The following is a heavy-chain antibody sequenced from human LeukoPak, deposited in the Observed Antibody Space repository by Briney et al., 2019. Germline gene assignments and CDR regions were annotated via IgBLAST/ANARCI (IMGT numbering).Heavy chain of an antibody. V-gene: IGHV3-30-3*01. Sequence: GGSLRLSCAASGFTFSNYPMHWVRQAPGQGLEWVAIVSYDGHSKYYANSVQGRFTISRDNSKSTLYLQMNSLRAEDTAVYYCAKGIGSGYCSSTSCYETYYFDYWGQGTLVTVSS. CDR1: GFTFSNYP. CDR3: AKGIGSGYCSSTSCYETYYFDY. D-gene: IGHD2-2*01. J-gene: IGHJ4*02. CDR2: VSYDGHSK.